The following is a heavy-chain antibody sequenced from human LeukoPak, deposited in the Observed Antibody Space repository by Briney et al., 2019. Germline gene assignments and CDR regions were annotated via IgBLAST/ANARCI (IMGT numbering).Heavy chain of an antibody. CDR2: IWYDGSNK. D-gene: IGHD3-10*01. Sequence: PGGSLRLSCAASGFTFSTYGMRWVRQAPGKGLEWVAVIWYDGSNKYYADSVKGRFTISRDNSKNTLYLQMNSLRAEDTAVYYCARSARYYYGSGSYAGAFDIWGQGTMVTVSS. J-gene: IGHJ3*02. CDR1: GFTFSTYG. V-gene: IGHV3-33*01. CDR3: ARSARYYYGSGSYAGAFDI.